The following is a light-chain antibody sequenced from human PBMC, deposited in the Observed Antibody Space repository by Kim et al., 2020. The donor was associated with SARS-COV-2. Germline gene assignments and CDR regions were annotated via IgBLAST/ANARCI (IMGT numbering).Light chain of an antibody. CDR2: DAS. CDR1: QSVTTD. CDR3: QQYNDWPLT. Sequence: DIVMTQSPVTLSVSSGERATLSCRASQSVTTDLAWYQQKPGQAPRLLISDASTRATGIPARFSGSGSGREFTPTINSLQSEDSALYYCQQYNDWPLTFGQGTKVDIK. J-gene: IGKJ1*01. V-gene: IGKV3-15*01.